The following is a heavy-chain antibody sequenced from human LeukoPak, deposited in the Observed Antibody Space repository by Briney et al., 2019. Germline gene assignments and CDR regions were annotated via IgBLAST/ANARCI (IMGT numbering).Heavy chain of an antibody. J-gene: IGHJ6*02. CDR1: GYTFTSYG. Sequence: GASVKVSCKASGYTFTSYGISWVRQAPGQGLEWMGWISAYNGNTNYAQKLQGRVTMTEDTSTDTAYMELSSLRSEDTAVYYCATGYDFWSGYYSYYYGMDVWGQGTTVTVSS. CDR2: ISAYNGNT. D-gene: IGHD3-3*01. V-gene: IGHV1-18*01. CDR3: ATGYDFWSGYYSYYYGMDV.